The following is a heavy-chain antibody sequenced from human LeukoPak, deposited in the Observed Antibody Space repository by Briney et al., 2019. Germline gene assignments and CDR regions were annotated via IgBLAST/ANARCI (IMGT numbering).Heavy chain of an antibody. CDR1: GYIFTSYG. CDR3: ARLIAVAGGYYFDY. CDR2: ISAYNGNT. Sequence: ASVKVSCKASGYIFTSYGISWVRQAPGQGLEWMGWISAYNGNTNYAQKLQGRVTMTTDTSTSTAYMELRSLRSDDTAVYYCARLIAVAGGYYFDYWGQGTLVTVSS. J-gene: IGHJ4*02. V-gene: IGHV1-18*01. D-gene: IGHD6-19*01.